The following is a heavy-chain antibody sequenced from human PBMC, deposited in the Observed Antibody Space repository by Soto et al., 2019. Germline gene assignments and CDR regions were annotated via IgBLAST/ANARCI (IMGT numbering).Heavy chain of an antibody. CDR3: AWYMSSGWPFDY. Sequence: GGSLRLSCAASGFTFSSYWMHWVRQAPGKGLVWVSRINSDGSSTSYADSVKGRFTISRDNAKNTLYLQMNSLRAEDTAVYYCAWYMSSGWPFDYWGQGTLVTVSS. CDR1: GFTFSSYW. CDR2: INSDGSST. D-gene: IGHD6-19*01. V-gene: IGHV3-74*01. J-gene: IGHJ4*02.